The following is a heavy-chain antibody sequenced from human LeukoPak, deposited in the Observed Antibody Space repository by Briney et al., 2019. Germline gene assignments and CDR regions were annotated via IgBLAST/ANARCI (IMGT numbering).Heavy chain of an antibody. CDR1: SGSFSGYY. J-gene: IGHJ3*02. CDR3: ARSSQNMIVVVQAAFDI. CDR2: INHSGST. D-gene: IGHD3-22*01. V-gene: IGHV4-34*01. Sequence: SETLSLTCAVCSGSFSGYYWSWIRQPPGKGLEWIGDINHSGSTNYNPSLKSRVTISVDTSKNQFSLKLSSVTAADTAVYYCARSSQNMIVVVQAAFDIWGQGTMVTLSS.